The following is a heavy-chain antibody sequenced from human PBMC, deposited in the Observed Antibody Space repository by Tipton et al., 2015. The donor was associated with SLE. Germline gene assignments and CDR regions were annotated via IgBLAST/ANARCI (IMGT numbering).Heavy chain of an antibody. J-gene: IGHJ4*02. V-gene: IGHV3-30*02. Sequence: SLRLSCAASGFTFTTYGLHWVRQAPGKGLEWLSFISYDGTETYYGDSVKGRFIISRDNSKNTLYLQMNSLRVDDTAVYRCVRDILDLGSSIDDDWGQGTAVPVSS. CDR3: VRDILDLGSSIDDD. CDR1: GFTFTTYG. CDR2: ISYDGTET. D-gene: IGHD3/OR15-3a*01.